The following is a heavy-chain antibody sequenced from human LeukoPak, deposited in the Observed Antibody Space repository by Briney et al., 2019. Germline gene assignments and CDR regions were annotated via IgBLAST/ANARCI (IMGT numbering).Heavy chain of an antibody. CDR1: GFTFSSYW. Sequence: GGSLRLSCAASGFTFSSYWMSWVRQAPGKGLEWVANIKQDGSEKYYVDSVKGRFTISRDNAKNSLYLQMNNLRAEDTALYYCATSSWNDGDGVFDYWGQGTLVTVSS. CDR3: ATSSWNDGDGVFDY. CDR2: IKQDGSEK. D-gene: IGHD1-1*01. J-gene: IGHJ4*02. V-gene: IGHV3-7*01.